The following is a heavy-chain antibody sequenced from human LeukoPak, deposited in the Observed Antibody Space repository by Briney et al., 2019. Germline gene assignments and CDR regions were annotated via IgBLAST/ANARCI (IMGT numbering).Heavy chain of an antibody. CDR2: TRYDGSNK. Sequence: GGSLRLSCGASGFTFSSYGMHWVRQGPGKGLEWVAFTRYDGSNKYYADSVKGRFTISRDNSKNTLYLQMNSLRVEDTAVYYCATLPYYYDSSGSYYFDYWGQGTLVTVSS. CDR1: GFTFSSYG. J-gene: IGHJ4*02. D-gene: IGHD3-22*01. CDR3: ATLPYYYDSSGSYYFDY. V-gene: IGHV3-30*02.